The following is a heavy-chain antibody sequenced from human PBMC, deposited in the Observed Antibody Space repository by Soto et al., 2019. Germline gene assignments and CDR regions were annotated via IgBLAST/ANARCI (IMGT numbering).Heavy chain of an antibody. V-gene: IGHV3-74*01. CDR2: ISTDGSVT. CDR3: XXXXXXXXXWGFDY. CDR1: GLTFSSYW. Sequence: EVQLVESGGGLVQPGGSLRLSCAASGLTFSSYWMHWVRQAPGKGLVWVSRISTDGSVTTYADSVKGRFTISRDNAKNTLYXQXXXXXXXXXXXXXXXXXXXXXXXWGFDYWGQGTLVTVXS. D-gene: IGHD1-26*01. J-gene: IGHJ4*02.